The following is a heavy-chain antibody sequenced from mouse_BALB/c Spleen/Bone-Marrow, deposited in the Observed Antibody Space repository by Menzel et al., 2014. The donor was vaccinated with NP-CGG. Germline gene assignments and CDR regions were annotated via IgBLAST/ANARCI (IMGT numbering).Heavy chain of an antibody. CDR1: GFTFTDYY. V-gene: IGHV7-3*02. CDR2: IRNKANGYTT. D-gene: IGHD1-1*01. CDR3: ARDIGGITLDY. Sequence: EVHLVESGGGLVQPGGSLRLSCATSGFTFTDYYMNWVRQPPGKALEWLVLIRNKANGYTTEFSASVKGRFTISRDNSQSILYLQMNTLRAGDSATYYCARDIGGITLDYWGQGTTLTVSS. J-gene: IGHJ2*01.